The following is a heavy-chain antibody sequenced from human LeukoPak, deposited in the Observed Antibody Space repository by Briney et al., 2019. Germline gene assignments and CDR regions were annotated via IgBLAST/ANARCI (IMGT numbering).Heavy chain of an antibody. CDR3: ARVKRAGIAAAGRLNYYMDV. J-gene: IGHJ6*03. D-gene: IGHD6-13*01. CDR1: GYTFTGYY. Sequence: VASVKVSCKASGYTFTGYYMHWVRQAPGQGLEWMGWINPNSGGTNYAQKFQGRVTMTRDTSISTAYMELSRLRSDDTAVYYCARVKRAGIAAAGRLNYYMDVWGKGTTVTVSS. CDR2: INPNSGGT. V-gene: IGHV1-2*02.